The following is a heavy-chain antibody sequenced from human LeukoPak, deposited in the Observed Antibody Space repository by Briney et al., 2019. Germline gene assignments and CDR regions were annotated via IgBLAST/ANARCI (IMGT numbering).Heavy chain of an antibody. CDR2: IYYSGST. CDR1: GGSISSYY. Sequence: SETLSLTCTVSGGSISSYYWSWIRQPPGKGLVWIGYIYYSGSTNYNPSLKSRVTISVDTSKNQFSLKLSSVTAADTAVYYCASWYSSSSFGYFDYWGQGTLVTVSS. J-gene: IGHJ4*02. CDR3: ASWYSSSSFGYFDY. D-gene: IGHD6-6*01. V-gene: IGHV4-59*01.